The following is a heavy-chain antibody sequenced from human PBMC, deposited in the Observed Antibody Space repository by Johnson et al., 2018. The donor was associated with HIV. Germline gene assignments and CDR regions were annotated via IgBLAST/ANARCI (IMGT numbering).Heavy chain of an antibody. D-gene: IGHD1-26*01. CDR3: AREPGRRELRMDAFDI. CDR2: ISARGDTS. Sequence: EVQLVESGGGVVQPGRSLRLSCAASGFTFSSYAMHWVRQAPGKGLEWVSAISARGDTSYYADSVKGRFTISRDNSKNTLYLQMNSLRAEDTAVYYCAREPGRRELRMDAFDIWGQGTMVTVSS. J-gene: IGHJ3*02. CDR1: GFTFSSYA. V-gene: IGHV3-23*04.